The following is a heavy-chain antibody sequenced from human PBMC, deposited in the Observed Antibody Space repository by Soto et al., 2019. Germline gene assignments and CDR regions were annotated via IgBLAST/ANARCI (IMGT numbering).Heavy chain of an antibody. J-gene: IGHJ6*02. CDR2: ISYDGSNK. CDR1: GFTFSSYG. Sequence: GGSLRLSCAASGFTFSSYGMHWVRQAPGKGLGWVAVISYDGSNKYYADSVKGRFTISRDNSKNTLYLQMNSLRAEDTAVYYCAKEAAPRFYYYYGMDVWGQGTTVTVSS. D-gene: IGHD6-6*01. V-gene: IGHV3-30*18. CDR3: AKEAAPRFYYYYGMDV.